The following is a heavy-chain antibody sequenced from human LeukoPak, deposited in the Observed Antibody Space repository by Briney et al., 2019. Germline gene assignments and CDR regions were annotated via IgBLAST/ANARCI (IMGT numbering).Heavy chain of an antibody. D-gene: IGHD2-21*01. Sequence: ASVKVSCKASGYTFIAYHMHWVRQAPGQGLEWMGRIIPNSGATNYAQNFQGRVTMTRDTSISTAYMELSRLRPDDTAVYYCARGISGGFDIWGQGTMVTASS. CDR1: GYTFIAYH. CDR3: ARGISGGFDI. CDR2: IIPNSGAT. V-gene: IGHV1-2*06. J-gene: IGHJ3*02.